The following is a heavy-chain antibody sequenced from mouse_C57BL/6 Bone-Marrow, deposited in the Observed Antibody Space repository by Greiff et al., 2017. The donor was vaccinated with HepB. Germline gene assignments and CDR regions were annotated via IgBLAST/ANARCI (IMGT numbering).Heavy chain of an antibody. J-gene: IGHJ1*03. V-gene: IGHV1-81*01. D-gene: IGHD2-3*01. Sequence: QVQLQQSGAELARPGASVKLSCKASGYTFTSYGISWVKQSTGQGLEWIGEIYPRSGNTYYNEKFKGKATLTADKSSSTAYMELRSLTSEDSAVYFCARDGDGYHFWYFDVWGTGTTVTVSS. CDR3: ARDGDGYHFWYFDV. CDR2: IYPRSGNT. CDR1: GYTFTSYG.